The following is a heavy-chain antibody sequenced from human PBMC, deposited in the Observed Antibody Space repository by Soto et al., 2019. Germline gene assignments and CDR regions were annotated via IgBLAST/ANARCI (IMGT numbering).Heavy chain of an antibody. CDR3: ARANYDPFYYHYYGMDV. J-gene: IGHJ6*02. CDR2: IKQDGSEK. CDR1: GFTFSSYW. Sequence: GGSLRLSCAASGFTFSSYWMSWVRQAPGKGLEWVANIKQDGSEKYYVDSVKGRFTISRDNAKNSLYLQMNSLRAEDTAVYYCARANYDPFYYHYYGMDVWGQGTTVTVSS. D-gene: IGHD4-4*01. V-gene: IGHV3-7*05.